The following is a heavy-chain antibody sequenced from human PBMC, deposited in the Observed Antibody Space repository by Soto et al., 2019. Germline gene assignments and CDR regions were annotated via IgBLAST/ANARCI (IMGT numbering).Heavy chain of an antibody. CDR1: GFKFSNYA. V-gene: IGHV3-23*01. D-gene: IGHD3-16*01. CDR2: ISATGGGT. J-gene: IGHJ4*02. CDR3: AKDRRAGGNSAFYFDF. Sequence: PGGSLRLSCAASGFKFSNYAMSWVRQAPGKGLEWVSLISATGGGTYYADSVKGRFTISRDNSHNTLYLQVHSLTAEDTAVYYCAKDRRAGGNSAFYFDFWGQGTLVT.